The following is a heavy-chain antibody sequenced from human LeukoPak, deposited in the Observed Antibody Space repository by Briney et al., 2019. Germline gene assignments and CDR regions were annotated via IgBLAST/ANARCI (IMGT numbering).Heavy chain of an antibody. CDR3: QQRHYDSSGFLTSFDY. J-gene: IGHJ4*01. Sequence: ESGPTLVKPTQTLTLTCTFSGFSLSTSGVGVGWIRQPPGKALEWLALIYWDDDKRYSPSLESRLTITKDTSKNQVVLTMTNMDPVAPAHYSCQQRHYDSSGFLTSFDYWGQEPWSPSPQ. D-gene: IGHD3-22*01. CDR2: IYWDDDK. V-gene: IGHV2-5*02. CDR1: GFSLSTSGVG.